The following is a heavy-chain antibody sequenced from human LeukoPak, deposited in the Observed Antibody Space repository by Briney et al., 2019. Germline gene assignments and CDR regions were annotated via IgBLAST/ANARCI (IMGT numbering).Heavy chain of an antibody. CDR2: INHSGST. CDR3: ASVVRGPKDGMDV. CDR1: GGSFSGYY. D-gene: IGHD3-10*01. Sequence: PSETLSLTCAVYGGSFSGYYWSWIRQPPGKGLEWIGEINHSGSTNYNPSLKSRVTISVDTSKNQFSLKLSSVTAADTAVYYCASVVRGPKDGMDVWGQGTTVTVSS. V-gene: IGHV4-34*01. J-gene: IGHJ6*02.